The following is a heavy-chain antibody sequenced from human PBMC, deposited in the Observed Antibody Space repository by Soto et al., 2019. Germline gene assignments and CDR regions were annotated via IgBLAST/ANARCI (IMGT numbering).Heavy chain of an antibody. CDR2: ISAYNGNT. CDR1: GYALTSYA. D-gene: IGHD4-17*01. CDR3: ARDGGYGGPY. J-gene: IGHJ4*02. V-gene: IGHV1-18*01. Sequence: ASVKVSSKAPGYALTSYAISWVRQAPGQGLEWMGWISAYNGNTNYAQKLQGRVTMTTDTSTSTAYMELRSLRSDDTAVYYCARDGGYGGPYWGQGTLVTVSS.